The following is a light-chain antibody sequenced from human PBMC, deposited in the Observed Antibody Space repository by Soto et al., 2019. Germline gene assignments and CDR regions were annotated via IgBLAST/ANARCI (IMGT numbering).Light chain of an antibody. CDR3: SSYTSISTLDV. CDR2: DVS. J-gene: IGLJ1*01. V-gene: IGLV2-14*01. CDR1: SSDVGGYNY. Sequence: QSALTQPASVSGSPGQSITISCTGTSSDVGGYNYVSWHQQHPGKAPKLIIYDVSNRPSGVSNRFSGSKSGNTASLTISGLQSEDEADYYCSSYTSISTLDVFGTGTKVTVL.